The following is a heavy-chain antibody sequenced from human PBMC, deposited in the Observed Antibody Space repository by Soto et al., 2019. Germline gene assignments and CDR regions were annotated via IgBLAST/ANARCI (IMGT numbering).Heavy chain of an antibody. CDR1: GFTFISYA. CDR2: ISGSGGST. J-gene: IGHJ4*02. V-gene: IGHV3-23*01. D-gene: IGHD2-2*01. CDR3: ANQPASIRTFDY. Sequence: GGSLRLSCAASGFTFISYAISRVRQAPGKGLEWVSAISGSGGSTYYADYVKGRFTISRDNSKNTLYLQMNSLRAEDTAVYDCANQPASIRTFDYWGQGALVTVSP.